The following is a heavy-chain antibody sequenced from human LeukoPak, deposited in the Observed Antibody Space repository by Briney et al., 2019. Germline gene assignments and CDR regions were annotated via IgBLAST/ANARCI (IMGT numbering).Heavy chain of an antibody. CDR3: ARARGQVVTAYYFDY. Sequence: PSETLSLTCAVYGGSFSGYYWSWIRQPPGKRLEWIGEINHSGSTNYNPSLKSRVTISVDTSKNQFSLKLSSVTAADTAVYYCARARGQVVTAYYFDYWGQGTLVTVSS. CDR2: INHSGST. V-gene: IGHV4-34*01. CDR1: GGSFSGYY. J-gene: IGHJ4*02. D-gene: IGHD2-21*02.